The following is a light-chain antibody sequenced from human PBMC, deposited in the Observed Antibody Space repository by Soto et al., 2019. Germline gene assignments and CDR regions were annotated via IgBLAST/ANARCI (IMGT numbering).Light chain of an antibody. CDR1: SSDVGGYNY. CDR2: DVS. Sequence: QSALTQPASVSGSPGQSITISCTGTSSDVGGYNYVSWYQQHPGKAPKLMIYDVSNRPSGVSDRFSGSKSGNTASLTISGLQAEDEADSYCSSYTSSNLFGGGTKLTVL. J-gene: IGLJ2*01. CDR3: SSYTSSNL. V-gene: IGLV2-14*01.